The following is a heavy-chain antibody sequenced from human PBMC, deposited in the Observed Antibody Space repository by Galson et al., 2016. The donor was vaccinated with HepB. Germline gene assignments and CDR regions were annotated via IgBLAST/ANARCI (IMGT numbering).Heavy chain of an antibody. V-gene: IGHV3-9*01. J-gene: IGHJ1*01. D-gene: IGHD2-2*01. CDR1: GFTFDDYA. CDR2: ISWNSGSI. CDR3: AKDPTLGYCSSTSCYFGYFQH. Sequence: SLRLSCAASGFTFDDYAMHWVRQAPGKGLEWVSGISWNSGSIGYADSVKGRFTISRDNAKNSLYLQTNSLRAEDTALYYCAKDPTLGYCSSTSCYFGYFQHWGQGTLVTVSS.